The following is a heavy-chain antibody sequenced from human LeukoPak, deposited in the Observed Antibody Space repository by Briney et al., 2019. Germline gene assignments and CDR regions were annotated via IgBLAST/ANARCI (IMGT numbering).Heavy chain of an antibody. CDR3: TYGTEVYFDGSGYFDY. Sequence: AGSLRLSCAASGFTFSDYYMSWIRQAPGKGLEWVSYISGTGSTIYYADSVKRRFTISRDNPKNSLYLQMNSLRAEATAVYYCTYGTEVYFDGSGYFDYWGQGTLVTVSS. J-gene: IGHJ4*02. CDR2: ISGTGSTI. V-gene: IGHV3-11*01. CDR1: GFTFSDYY. D-gene: IGHD3-22*01.